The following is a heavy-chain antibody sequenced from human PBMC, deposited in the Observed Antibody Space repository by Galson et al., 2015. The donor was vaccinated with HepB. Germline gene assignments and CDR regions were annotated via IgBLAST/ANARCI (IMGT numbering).Heavy chain of an antibody. J-gene: IGHJ4*02. CDR3: ARDSYSHSSGFYRGVGY. D-gene: IGHD3-22*01. V-gene: IGHV3-74*01. CDR2: INTDGSST. Sequence: SLRLSCAASGFTFSSYWMHWVRQGPGKGLVWVSRINTDGSSTSYADSVKGRFTISRDNAKSTLYLQMNSLRAEDTAVYYCARDSYSHSSGFYRGVGYWGQGTLITVSS. CDR1: GFTFSSYW.